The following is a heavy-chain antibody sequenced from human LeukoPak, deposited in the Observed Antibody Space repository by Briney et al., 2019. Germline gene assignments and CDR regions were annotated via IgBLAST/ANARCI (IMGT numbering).Heavy chain of an antibody. CDR3: AIGGSTSPVRLGGQYYFDY. D-gene: IGHD2-2*01. Sequence: ASVKVSCKASGGTFSSYAISWVRQAPGQGLEWMGRFIPIFGTANYAQKFQGRVTITADKSTSTAYMELSSLRSEDTAVYYCAIGGSTSPVRLGGQYYFDYWGQGTLVTVSS. CDR2: FIPIFGTA. V-gene: IGHV1-69*06. J-gene: IGHJ4*02. CDR1: GGTFSSYA.